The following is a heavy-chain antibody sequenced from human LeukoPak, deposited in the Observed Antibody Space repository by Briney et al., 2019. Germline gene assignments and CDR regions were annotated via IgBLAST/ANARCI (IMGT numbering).Heavy chain of an antibody. Sequence: ASVKVSCKASGYTFTSYGISWVRQAPGQGLEWMGGISAYDGHKNYAQKLQDRVTMSTDTPTNTAYMELRSLRSDDTAVYYCARVTYCSRSSCYGGDYFYYMDVWGKGTTVSLSS. D-gene: IGHD2-2*01. CDR3: ARVTYCSRSSCYGGDYFYYMDV. J-gene: IGHJ6*03. V-gene: IGHV1-18*01. CDR1: GYTFTSYG. CDR2: ISAYDGHK.